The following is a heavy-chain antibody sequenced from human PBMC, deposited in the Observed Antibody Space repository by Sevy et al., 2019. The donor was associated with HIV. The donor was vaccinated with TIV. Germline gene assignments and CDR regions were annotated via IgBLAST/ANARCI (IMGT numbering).Heavy chain of an antibody. CDR2: ISRSGGST. CDR1: RFTFSNYA. V-gene: IGHV3-23*01. Sequence: GGSLRLSCAASRFTFSNYAMSWVRQAPGKGLEWVSSISRSGGSTYYADSVKGRFTISRDNSHNTLYLQMNSLRADDTAVYYCAKRSGPVNRAFDYWGQGTLVTVSS. CDR3: AKRSGPVNRAFDY. D-gene: IGHD3-10*01. J-gene: IGHJ4*02.